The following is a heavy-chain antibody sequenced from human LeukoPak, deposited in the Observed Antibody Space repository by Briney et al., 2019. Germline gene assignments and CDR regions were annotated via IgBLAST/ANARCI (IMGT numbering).Heavy chain of an antibody. J-gene: IGHJ6*03. Sequence: SVKVSCKASGGTFGSYAISWVRQAPGQGLEWMGGIIPIFGTANYAQKFQGRVTITADESTSTAYMELSSLRSEDTAVYYCARDLRQACSSTSCYGYYYYYMDVWGKGTTVTVSS. D-gene: IGHD2-2*01. V-gene: IGHV1-69*13. CDR3: ARDLRQACSSTSCYGYYYYYMDV. CDR1: GGTFGSYA. CDR2: IIPIFGTA.